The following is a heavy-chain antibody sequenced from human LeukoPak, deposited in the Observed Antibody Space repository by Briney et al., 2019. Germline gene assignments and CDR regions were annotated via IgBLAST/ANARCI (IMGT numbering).Heavy chain of an antibody. CDR1: GFTFSEFA. V-gene: IGHV3-23*01. CDR2: ISGNGGST. J-gene: IGHJ4*02. Sequence: GGSFRLSCAASGFTFSEFAMNWVRQAPGKGLEWVTAISGNGGSTYYADSVKGRFSISRDNSKNTLFLQMNSPTAEDTGVYYCAKARSAVVEAATNYWGQGTRVTVSS. D-gene: IGHD2-15*01. CDR3: AKARSAVVEAATNY.